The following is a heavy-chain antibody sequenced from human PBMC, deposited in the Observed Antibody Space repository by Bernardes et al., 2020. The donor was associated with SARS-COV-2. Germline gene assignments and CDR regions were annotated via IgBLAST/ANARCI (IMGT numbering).Heavy chain of an antibody. J-gene: IGHJ4*01. Sequence: ETLSLTCTVSGASISSYYWTWIRQPPGKGLEWIGYIPYGGNANYNPSLKSRVTISADQSKNQFSLKLTSLTAADTAVYYCAGGYQNDYWGHGTLVTVSS. CDR3: AGGYQNDY. D-gene: IGHD6-13*01. CDR2: IPYGGNA. CDR1: GASISSYY. V-gene: IGHV4-59*03.